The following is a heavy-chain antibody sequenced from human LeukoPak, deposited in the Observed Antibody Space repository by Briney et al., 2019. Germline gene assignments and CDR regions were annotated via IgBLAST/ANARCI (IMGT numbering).Heavy chain of an antibody. CDR3: ASTLNWLRDAFDI. J-gene: IGHJ3*02. Sequence: SVKVSCKASGGTFSSYAISWVRQAPGQGLEWMGGIIPIFGTANYAQKFQGRVTITADESTSTAYMELSSLRSEDTAVYYCASTLNWLRDAFDIWGQGTMVTVSS. CDR1: GGTFSSYA. CDR2: IIPIFGTA. V-gene: IGHV1-69*13. D-gene: IGHD5-12*01.